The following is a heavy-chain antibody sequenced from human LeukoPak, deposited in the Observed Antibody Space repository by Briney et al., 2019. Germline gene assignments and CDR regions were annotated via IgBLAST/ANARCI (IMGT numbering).Heavy chain of an antibody. V-gene: IGHV1-2*02. Sequence: GASVKVSCKASGYXFTGYYFHWVRQAPGQGREWMGWINPNSGFTNYAQKFQGRVTMTRDTSISTAYMELSSLRSDDTAVYYCARLADCSSSSCRSFDYWGQGTLVTVSS. D-gene: IGHD2-2*01. J-gene: IGHJ4*02. CDR2: INPNSGFT. CDR1: GYXFTGYY. CDR3: ARLADCSSSSCRSFDY.